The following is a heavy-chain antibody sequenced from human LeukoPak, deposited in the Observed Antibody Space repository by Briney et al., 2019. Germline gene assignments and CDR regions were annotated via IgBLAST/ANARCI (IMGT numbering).Heavy chain of an antibody. CDR3: AREESIGRYQFLHDY. CDR2: IIPIFCTA. D-gene: IGHD1-26*01. CDR1: GYTFSSYG. Sequence: ASVRVSCKASGYTFSSYGISWLRQAPGQGLEWMVGIIPIFCTANYAQKLQGRVTLSTDTSTSTAYMELRSLTSDDTAVYYCAREESIGRYQFLHDYWGQGTLVTVSS. V-gene: IGHV1-18*01. J-gene: IGHJ4*02.